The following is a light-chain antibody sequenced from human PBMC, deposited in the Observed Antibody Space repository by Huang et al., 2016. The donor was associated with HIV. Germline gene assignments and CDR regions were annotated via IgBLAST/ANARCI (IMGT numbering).Light chain of an antibody. CDR2: MAS. CDR3: MQALQTPT. J-gene: IGKJ1*01. Sequence: DIVMTQSPLSLPVTPGEPASISCRSSQSLAHSNGYNFLDWYLQNPGQSPQLLIYMASNRAAGAPDRFSGSGSGTDFTLKISRVEAEDVGVYYCMQALQTPTFGQGTKVEIK. CDR1: QSLAHSNGYNF. V-gene: IGKV2-28*01.